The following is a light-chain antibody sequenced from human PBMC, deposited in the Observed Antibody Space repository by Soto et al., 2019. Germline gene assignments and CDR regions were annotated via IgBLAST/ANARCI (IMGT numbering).Light chain of an antibody. Sequence: DIQMTQSPSTLSASMGERVTITCRASQSINNWLAWYQQKPGKAPNLLISDSSDLQSGVPSRFSGSGSGTEFTLTISSLQPDDFATYYCQQYDNLPITFGQGTRLEIK. CDR3: QQYDNLPIT. V-gene: IGKV1-5*01. CDR2: DSS. CDR1: QSINNW. J-gene: IGKJ5*01.